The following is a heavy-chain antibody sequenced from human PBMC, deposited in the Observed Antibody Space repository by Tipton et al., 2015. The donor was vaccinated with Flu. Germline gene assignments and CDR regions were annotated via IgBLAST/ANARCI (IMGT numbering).Heavy chain of an antibody. D-gene: IGHD5-12*01. J-gene: IGHJ3*01. CDR3: ARDVNGGYDRNFDV. Sequence: QLVQSGGGLVKPGGSLRLSCVASGIAFGTYSMNWVRQAPGKGLEWVSSISTSSAYIYYADSLKGRFTISRDNAKKSLYLQMNSLRAEDTAVYYCARDVNGGYDRNFDVWGQGTLVTVSS. V-gene: IGHV3-21*01. CDR2: ISTSSAYI. CDR1: GIAFGTYS.